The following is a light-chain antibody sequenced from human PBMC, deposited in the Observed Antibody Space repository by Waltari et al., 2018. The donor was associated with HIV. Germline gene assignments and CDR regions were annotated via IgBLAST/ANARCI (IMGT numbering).Light chain of an antibody. CDR1: QSISNN. Sequence: EIVMTQSPATLSVSPGERATLSCRASQSISNNLAWYQQKPGQAPRLLIYGASTRATGIPARFSGSGSGTEFTLTISSLQSEDFAVYYGQQYNNWPPITFGQGTRLEIK. CDR3: QQYNNWPPIT. CDR2: GAS. V-gene: IGKV3-15*01. J-gene: IGKJ5*01.